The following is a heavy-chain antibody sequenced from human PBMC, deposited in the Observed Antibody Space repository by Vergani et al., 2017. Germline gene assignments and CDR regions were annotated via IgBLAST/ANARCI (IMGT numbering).Heavy chain of an antibody. CDR3: ASVHRYYFDY. CDR1: GFTVSSNY. V-gene: IGHV3-66*01. J-gene: IGHJ4*02. Sequence: EVQLVESGGGLVQPGGSLRLSCAASGFTVSSNYMSWVRQAPGKGLEWVSVIYSGGSTYYADSVKGRFTISRDNAKNSLYLQMNSLRAEDTAVYYCASVHRYYFDYWGQGTLVTVSS. CDR2: IYSGGST.